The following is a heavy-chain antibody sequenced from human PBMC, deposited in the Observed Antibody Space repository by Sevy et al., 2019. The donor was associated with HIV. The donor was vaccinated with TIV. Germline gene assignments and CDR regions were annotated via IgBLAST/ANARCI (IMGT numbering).Heavy chain of an antibody. V-gene: IGHV3-53*01. CDR2: IYSGGST. J-gene: IGHJ3*02. CDR3: AKNDSSVAFDI. Sequence: GGSLRLSCAASGFTVSSNYMSWVRQAPGKGLEWVSVIYSGGSTYYADSVKGRFTISRDNSKNTLYLQMNSLRAEDTAVYYCAKNDSSVAFDIWGQGTMVTVS. CDR1: GFTVSSNY. D-gene: IGHD3-22*01.